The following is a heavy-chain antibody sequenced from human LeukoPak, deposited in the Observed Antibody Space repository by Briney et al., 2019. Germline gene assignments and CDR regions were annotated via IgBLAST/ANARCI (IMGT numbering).Heavy chain of an antibody. CDR1: GFTFSSYG. V-gene: IGHV3-33*01. CDR3: ARSRYCSGGSCPPNWFDP. Sequence: GGSLRLSCAASGFTFSSYGMHWVRQAPGKGLEWVAVIWYDGSNKYYADSVKGRFTISRDNSKNTLYLQMNSLRAEDTAVYYCARSRYCSGGSCPPNWFDPWGQGTLVTVSS. CDR2: IWYDGSNK. D-gene: IGHD2-15*01. J-gene: IGHJ5*02.